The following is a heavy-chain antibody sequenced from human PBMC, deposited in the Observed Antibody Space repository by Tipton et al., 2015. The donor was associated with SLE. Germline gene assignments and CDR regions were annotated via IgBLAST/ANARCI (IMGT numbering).Heavy chain of an antibody. V-gene: IGHV4-34*01. CDR1: GGSFSGYY. CDR2: INHSGST. J-gene: IGHJ4*02. D-gene: IGHD1-26*01. CDR3: ASLKWEPPFGYFDY. Sequence: TPSLTCAVYGGSFSGYYWSWIRQPPGKGLEWIGEINHSGSTNYNPSLKSRVTISVDTSKNQFSLKLSSVTAADTAVYYCASLKWEPPFGYFDYWGQGTLVTVSS.